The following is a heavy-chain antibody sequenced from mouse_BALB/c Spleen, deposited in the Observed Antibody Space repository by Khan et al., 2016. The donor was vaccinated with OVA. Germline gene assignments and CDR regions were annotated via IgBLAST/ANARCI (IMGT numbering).Heavy chain of an antibody. D-gene: IGHD2-14*01. CDR2: IWGGGGT. J-gene: IGHJ4*01. CDR3: ARDYYRYDGYYAMDY. Sequence: VQLKESGPGLVAPSQSLSITCTVSGFSLSRYNIHWVRQPPGKGLEWLGMIWGGGGTDYNSTLKSRLSISKDNSTSHVFLKMNSLQTDDSAKYYCARDYYRYDGYYAMDYWGQGTSVTVSS. CDR1: GFSLSRYN. V-gene: IGHV2-6-4*01.